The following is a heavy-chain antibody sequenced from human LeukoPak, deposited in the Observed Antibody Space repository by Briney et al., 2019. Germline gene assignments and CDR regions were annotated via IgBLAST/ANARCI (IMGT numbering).Heavy chain of an antibody. J-gene: IGHJ1*01. CDR1: GFTFSGFY. CDR3: ARDQATMLRGENN. V-gene: IGHV3-11*04. CDR2: ISSSGITI. Sequence: PGGSPRLSCVTSGFTFSGFYMSWIRQAPGKGLEWVSYISSSGITIHYADSVKGRFTISRDNAKNSLYLLMNSLRAEDTAVYYCARDQATMLRGENNWGQGTLVTVSS. D-gene: IGHD3-10*01.